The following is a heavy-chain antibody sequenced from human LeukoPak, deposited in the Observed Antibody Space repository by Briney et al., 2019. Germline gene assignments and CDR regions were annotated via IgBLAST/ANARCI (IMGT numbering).Heavy chain of an antibody. CDR2: IKQDGSEK. D-gene: IGHD3-22*01. Sequence: GGSLRLACAASGFTFSSYWMSWVRQAPGKGLEWVANIKQDGSEKYYVDSVKGRFTISRDNAKNSLYLQMNSLRAEDTAVYYCARHYYDSSGYYLSYYYYGIDVWGQGTTVTVSS. CDR1: GFTFSSYW. V-gene: IGHV3-7*01. J-gene: IGHJ6*02. CDR3: ARHYYDSSGYYLSYYYYGIDV.